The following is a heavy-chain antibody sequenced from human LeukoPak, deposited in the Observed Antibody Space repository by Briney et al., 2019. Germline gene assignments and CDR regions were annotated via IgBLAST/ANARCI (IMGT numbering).Heavy chain of an antibody. J-gene: IGHJ4*02. V-gene: IGHV3-48*03. Sequence: GGSLRLSCAASGFTFSSYEMNWVRQAPGKGLEWVSYISSSGSTIYYADSVKGRFTISRDNAKNSLYLQMNSLRAEDTAVYYCARGARFYGSGSYDYWGQGALVIVSS. D-gene: IGHD3-10*01. CDR2: ISSSGSTI. CDR3: ARGARFYGSGSYDY. CDR1: GFTFSSYE.